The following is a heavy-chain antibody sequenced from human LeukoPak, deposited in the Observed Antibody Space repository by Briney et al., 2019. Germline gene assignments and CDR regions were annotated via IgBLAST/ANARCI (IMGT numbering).Heavy chain of an antibody. CDR2: IYSGGDT. CDR1: GFTFSSSS. CDR3: ARERSLEIAVAGTIFDY. V-gene: IGHV3-66*01. J-gene: IGHJ4*02. Sequence: QTGGSLRLSCAASGFTFSSSSMNWVRQAPGKGLEWVSVIYSGGDTYYADSVKGRFTISRDNSKNMIYLEMSSLKAEDTAVYYCARERSLEIAVAGTIFDYWGQGTLVTVSS. D-gene: IGHD6-19*01.